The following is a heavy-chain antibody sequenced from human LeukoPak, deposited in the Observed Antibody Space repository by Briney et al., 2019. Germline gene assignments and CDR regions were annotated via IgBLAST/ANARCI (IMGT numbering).Heavy chain of an antibody. CDR3: ARDARLWFGEPLDY. CDR2: ISAYNGNT. V-gene: IGHV1-18*01. Sequence: GASVKVSCKASGYTFTSYGISWVRQAPGQGLEWMGWISAYNGNTSYAQKLQGRVTMTTDTSTSTAYMELRSLRSDDTAVYYCARDARLWFGEPLDYWGQGTLVTVSS. J-gene: IGHJ4*02. D-gene: IGHD3-10*01. CDR1: GYTFTSYG.